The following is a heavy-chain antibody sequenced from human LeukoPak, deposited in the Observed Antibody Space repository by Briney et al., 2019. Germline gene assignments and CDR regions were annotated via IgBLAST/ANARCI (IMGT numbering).Heavy chain of an antibody. J-gene: IGHJ4*02. CDR3: ARRGGGGDYAPFDY. CDR1: GGSFSGYY. V-gene: IGHV4-34*01. Sequence: SETLSLTCAVYGGSFSGYYWSWIRQPPGKGLEWIGEINHSGSTNYNPSLKSRVTISVDTSKNQFSLKLSSVTAADTAVYYCARRGGGGDYAPFDYWGQGTLVTVSS. D-gene: IGHD2-21*02. CDR2: INHSGST.